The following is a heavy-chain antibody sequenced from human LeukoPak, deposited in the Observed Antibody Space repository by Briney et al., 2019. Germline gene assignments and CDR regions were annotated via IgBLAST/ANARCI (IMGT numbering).Heavy chain of an antibody. J-gene: IGHJ4*02. D-gene: IGHD6-6*01. CDR2: ISSSSSYI. CDR1: GFTFSRYT. V-gene: IGHV3-21*01. Sequence: GGSLRLSCAASGFTFSRYTMNWVRQAPGKGLEWVSSISSSSSYIYYADSVKGRFTISGDNAKKSLYLQVNSLRAEDTAVYYCARQAIAARPPLDYWGQGTLVTVSS. CDR3: ARQAIAARPPLDY.